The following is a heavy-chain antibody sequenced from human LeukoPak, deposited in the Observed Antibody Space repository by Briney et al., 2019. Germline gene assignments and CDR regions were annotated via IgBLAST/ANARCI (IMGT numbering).Heavy chain of an antibody. CDR1: GFIFSSYV. V-gene: IGHV3-23*01. CDR3: AKLLSGWHYFDY. J-gene: IGHJ4*02. Sequence: GGSLRLSCAASGFIFSSYVMTWVRQAPGKGLEWVSVISGGGGSTYYADSLKGRFTISRDNSKNTLYLQMNSLRAEDTAVYYCAKLLSGWHYFDYWGQGTLVTVSS. D-gene: IGHD6-19*01. CDR2: ISGGGGST.